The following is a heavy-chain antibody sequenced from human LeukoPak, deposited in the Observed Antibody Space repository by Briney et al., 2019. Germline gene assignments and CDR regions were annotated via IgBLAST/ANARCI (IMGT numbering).Heavy chain of an antibody. CDR3: AREAMYSYGNNFDY. CDR1: GGSVSSGSYY. V-gene: IGHV4-61*01. CDR2: IYYGGST. Sequence: SETLSLTCTVSGGSVSSGSYYWRWIRQPPGKGLEWIGYIYYGGSTNYNPSLKSRVTISVDTSKNQFSLKLSSVTAADTAVYHCAREAMYSYGNNFDYWGQGTLVTVSS. D-gene: IGHD5-18*01. J-gene: IGHJ4*02.